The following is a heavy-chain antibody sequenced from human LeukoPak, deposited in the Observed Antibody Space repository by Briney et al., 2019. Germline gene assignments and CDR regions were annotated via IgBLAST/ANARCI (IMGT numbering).Heavy chain of an antibody. CDR1: GYTFTSHD. V-gene: IGHV1-8*01. J-gene: IGHJ4*02. CDR3: VRTPPNWGFDY. Sequence: ASVKVSCTASGYTFTSHDINWVRQATGQGLEWMGWMSPNSGDTGYAQKFQGRVTMTSDSSISTAYMELSSLRSEDTAIYYCVRTPPNWGFDYWGQGTLVTVSS. D-gene: IGHD7-27*01. CDR2: MSPNSGDT.